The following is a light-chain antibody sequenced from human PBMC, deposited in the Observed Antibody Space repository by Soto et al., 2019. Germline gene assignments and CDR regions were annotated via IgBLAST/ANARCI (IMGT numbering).Light chain of an antibody. J-gene: IGKJ1*01. CDR1: QTITNY. CDR2: ATD. CDR3: HLRET. V-gene: IGKV1-39*01. Sequence: DIQMTQSPSSLSASVGDRVTITCRASQTITNYLNWYQQQSGKAPKLLIYATDTLQSGVPSRFSGSGSGTDYTLTISSLQPEDFAVYYCHLRETFGQGTKVDIK.